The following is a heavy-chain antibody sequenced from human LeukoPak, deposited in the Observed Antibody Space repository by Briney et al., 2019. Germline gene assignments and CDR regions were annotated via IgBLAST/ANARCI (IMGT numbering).Heavy chain of an antibody. CDR1: GFTFTSSA. CDR2: IVVGSGNT. V-gene: IGHV1-58*02. D-gene: IGHD3-22*01. Sequence: ASVKVSCKASGFTFTSSAMHWVRQARGQRLEWIGWIVVGSGNTNYAQKFQERVTITRDMSTSTAYMELSSLRSEDTAVYYCAATNYYDSSGYYSDAFDIWGQGTMVIVSS. CDR3: AATNYYDSSGYYSDAFDI. J-gene: IGHJ3*02.